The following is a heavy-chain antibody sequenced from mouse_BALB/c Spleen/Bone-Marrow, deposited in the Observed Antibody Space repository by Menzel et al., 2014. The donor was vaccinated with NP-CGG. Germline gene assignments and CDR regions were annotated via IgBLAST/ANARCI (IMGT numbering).Heavy chain of an antibody. CDR2: ISYSGAT. CDR3: ARGSYYFDY. V-gene: IGHV3-2*02. Sequence: EVKLVESGPGLVKPSQSLSLPCTVTGYSITSDYAWSWIRQFPGNKLEWMGYISYSGATTYNPSLKSRISITRDTSKNQFFLQLNSVTTEDTATYYCARGSYYFDYWGQGTTLTVSS. CDR1: GYSITSDYA. J-gene: IGHJ2*01. D-gene: IGHD3-1*01.